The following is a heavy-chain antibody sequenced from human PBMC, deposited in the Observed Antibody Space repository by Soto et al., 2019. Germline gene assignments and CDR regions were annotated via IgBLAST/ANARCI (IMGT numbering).Heavy chain of an antibody. J-gene: IGHJ5*02. V-gene: IGHV3-21*01. D-gene: IGHD6-6*01. Sequence: EVQLVESGGGLVKPGESLRLSCAASGFTFSTYTMNWVRQAPGKGLEWVSSITSSDYISYADSVKGRLTISRDNAKNSLFLQMNSLRADDTAVYYCARETEYSNGWTNWFDPWGQGTLVTVSS. CDR2: ITSSDYI. CDR1: GFTFSTYT. CDR3: ARETEYSNGWTNWFDP.